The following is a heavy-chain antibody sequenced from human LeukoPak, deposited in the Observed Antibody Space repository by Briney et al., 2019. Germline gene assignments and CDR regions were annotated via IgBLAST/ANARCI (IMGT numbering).Heavy chain of an antibody. CDR2: IYYSGST. D-gene: IGHD3-10*01. Sequence: PSQTLSLTCTVSGGSISSGDYYWSWIRQPPGKGLEWIGYIYYSGSTYYNPSLKSRVTISVDTSKNQFSLKLSSVTAADTAVYYCARAKGMVRGVIIMDWFDPWGQGTPVTVSS. V-gene: IGHV4-30-4*01. CDR1: GGSISSGDYY. J-gene: IGHJ5*02. CDR3: ARAKGMVRGVIIMDWFDP.